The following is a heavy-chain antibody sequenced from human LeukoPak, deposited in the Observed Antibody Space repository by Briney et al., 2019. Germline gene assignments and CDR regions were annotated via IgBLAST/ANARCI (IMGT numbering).Heavy chain of an antibody. Sequence: SETLSLTCTVSGGSISSYYWSWLRQPPGEGLEWIGFIHYTGSSNYNPSLKSRVTTSIDSSKNQFSLNLSSVTAADTAVYYCATSRGGFGELGYFDYWGHGILVPVSS. CDR2: IHYTGSS. V-gene: IGHV4-59*01. CDR1: GGSISSYY. D-gene: IGHD3-10*01. CDR3: ATSRGGFGELGYFDY. J-gene: IGHJ4*01.